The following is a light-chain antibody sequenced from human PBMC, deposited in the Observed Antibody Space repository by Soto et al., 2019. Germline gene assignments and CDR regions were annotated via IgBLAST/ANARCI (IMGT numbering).Light chain of an antibody. CDR3: QQYGSSAFT. CDR1: QSVSSSS. V-gene: IGKV3-20*01. CDR2: GAS. J-gene: IGKJ3*01. Sequence: EIVLTQSPGTLSLSPGERATLSCRASQSVSSSSLAWYQQKPGQTPRLLFDGASSRATGIPDRFSGSGSGTDFTLTISRLEPEDCAVYYCQQYGSSAFTFGPGTKVDIK.